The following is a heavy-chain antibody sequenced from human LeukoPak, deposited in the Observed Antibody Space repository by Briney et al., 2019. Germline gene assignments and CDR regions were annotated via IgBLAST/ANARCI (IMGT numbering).Heavy chain of an antibody. Sequence: GESLKISCKGSGYSFTSYWIGWVRQMPGKGLEWMGIIYPGDSDTRYSPSFQGQVTISADKSISTAYLQWSSLKASDTAMYYCARRYCSSTSCYYFNYWGQGTLVTVSS. CDR1: GYSFTSYW. V-gene: IGHV5-51*01. CDR2: IYPGDSDT. CDR3: ARRYCSSTSCYYFNY. J-gene: IGHJ4*02. D-gene: IGHD2-2*01.